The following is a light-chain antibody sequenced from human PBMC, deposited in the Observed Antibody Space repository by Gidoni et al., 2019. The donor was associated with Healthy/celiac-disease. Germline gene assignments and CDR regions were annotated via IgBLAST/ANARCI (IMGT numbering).Light chain of an antibody. J-gene: IGKJ4*01. CDR1: QRVSSSY. CDR3: QQYGSSPIT. Sequence: IVLTQSPGTLSLSPGDRATLSCRASQRVSSSYLAWYQQKPGQAPRLLIYGASSRATGIPARFSGSGSGTDFTLTISRLEPEDFAVYYCQQYGSSPITFGGGTKVEIK. CDR2: GAS. V-gene: IGKV3-20*01.